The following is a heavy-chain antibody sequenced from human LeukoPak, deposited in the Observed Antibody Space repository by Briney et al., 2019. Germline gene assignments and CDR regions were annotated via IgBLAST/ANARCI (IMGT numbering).Heavy chain of an antibody. V-gene: IGHV4-39*07. D-gene: IGHD2-15*01. J-gene: IGHJ4*02. Sequence: SETLSLTCTVSGGSISSSSYYWGWIRQPPGKGLEWIGYIYHSGSTYYNPSLKSRVTISVDRSKNQFSLKLSSVTAADTAVYYCARGYCSGGSCYLLGYWGQGTLVTVSS. CDR2: IYHSGST. CDR1: GGSISSSSYY. CDR3: ARGYCSGGSCYLLGY.